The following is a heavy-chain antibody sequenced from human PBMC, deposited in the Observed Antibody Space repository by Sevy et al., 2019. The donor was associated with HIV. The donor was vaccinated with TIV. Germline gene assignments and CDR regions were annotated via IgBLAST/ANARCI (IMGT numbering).Heavy chain of an antibody. V-gene: IGHV3-21*01. CDR3: ARELGDYVRGGLHY. CDR2: ISSSSSYI. J-gene: IGHJ4*02. CDR1: GFTFSSYS. Sequence: GGSLRLSCAASGFTFSSYSMNWVRQAPGKGLEWVSSISSSSSYIYYANSVKDRFTISRDNAKNLLYLQMNSLRAEDTAVYYCARELGDYVRGGLHYWGQGTLVTVSS. D-gene: IGHD4-17*01.